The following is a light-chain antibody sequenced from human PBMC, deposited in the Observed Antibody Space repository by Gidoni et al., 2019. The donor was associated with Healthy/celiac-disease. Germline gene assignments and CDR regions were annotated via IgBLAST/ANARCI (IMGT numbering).Light chain of an antibody. Sequence: QSALTQPRSVSGSPGQSVTNSCTGTSSDVGVYNDVSWYQQHPGKAPKLMIYDVSKRPSGVPDRFSGSKSGNTASLTISGLPAEDEADDYCCSYAGSYVFGTGTKVTVL. J-gene: IGLJ1*01. CDR3: CSYAGSYV. CDR2: DVS. V-gene: IGLV2-11*01. CDR1: SSDVGVYND.